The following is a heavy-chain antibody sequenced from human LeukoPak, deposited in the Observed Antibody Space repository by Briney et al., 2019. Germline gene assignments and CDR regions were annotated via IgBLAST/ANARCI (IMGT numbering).Heavy chain of an antibody. CDR3: ARLDTAMVMPFDY. J-gene: IGHJ4*02. CDR2: IYHSGST. CDR1: GYSISSGYY. V-gene: IGHV4-38-2*02. Sequence: PSETLSLTCTVSGYSISSGYYWGWIRQPPGKGLEWIGSIYHSGSTYYNPSLKSRVTISVDTSKNQFSLKLTSVTAADTAVYYCARLDTAMVMPFDYWGQGTLVTVSS. D-gene: IGHD5-18*01.